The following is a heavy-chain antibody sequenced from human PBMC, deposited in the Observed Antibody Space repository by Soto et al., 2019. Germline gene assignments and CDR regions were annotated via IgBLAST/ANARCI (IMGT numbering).Heavy chain of an antibody. CDR3: ARYCAYDSIYYCSSDRLDY. V-gene: IGHV3-7*01. Sequence: PGGSLRLSCAASGVAFNRYYMSWVRQAPGKGLEWVATVDQDGSAKYYVDSVKGRFTISRDNAKNSLYVQMNSLRGEDTAVYYCARYCAYDSIYYCSSDRLDYWGQGTLVTISS. CDR1: GVAFNRYY. J-gene: IGHJ4*02. CDR2: VDQDGSAK. D-gene: IGHD3-22*01.